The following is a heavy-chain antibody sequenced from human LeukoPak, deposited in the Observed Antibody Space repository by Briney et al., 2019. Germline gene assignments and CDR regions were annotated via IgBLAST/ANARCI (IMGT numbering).Heavy chain of an antibody. D-gene: IGHD1-26*01. J-gene: IGHJ4*02. CDR1: GFTFSSYS. CDR3: ASPKWELLPAPIDY. CDR2: ISSSSSTI. Sequence: GGSLRLSCAASGFTFSSYSMNWVRQAPGKGLEWVSYISSSSSTIYYADSVKGRFTISRDNAKNSLYLQMNSLRAEDTAVYYCASPKWELLPAPIDYWGQGTLVTVSS. V-gene: IGHV3-48*04.